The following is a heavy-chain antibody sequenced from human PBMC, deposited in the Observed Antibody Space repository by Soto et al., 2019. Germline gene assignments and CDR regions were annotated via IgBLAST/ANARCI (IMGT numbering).Heavy chain of an antibody. D-gene: IGHD3-9*01. CDR1: GYTFTALY. J-gene: IGHJ5*02. CDR2: VNPNTGLT. V-gene: IGHV1-2*02. CDR3: TTLRLDP. Sequence: ASVKLSCKASGYTFTALYMNWVRQAPGQGLEWMGWVNPNTGLTKYAQKFQGRVSMTRDTSINTAYMELSGLTSDDTAVYYCTTLRLDPWGEGTLVTVS.